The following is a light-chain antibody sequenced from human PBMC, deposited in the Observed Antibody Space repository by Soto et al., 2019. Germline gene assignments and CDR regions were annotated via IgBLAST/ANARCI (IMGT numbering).Light chain of an antibody. V-gene: IGKV3-11*01. CDR1: QSVGSF. CDR2: DAS. J-gene: IGKJ4*01. CDR3: QQRSNWLT. Sequence: EIVLTQSPATLSLSPGERATLSCRASQSVGSFLAWYQQKPGQAPRLLIHDASTRATGIPARFSGSGSGTDFTLTISSLEPEDFAGYYCQQRSNWLTFGGGTKVEIK.